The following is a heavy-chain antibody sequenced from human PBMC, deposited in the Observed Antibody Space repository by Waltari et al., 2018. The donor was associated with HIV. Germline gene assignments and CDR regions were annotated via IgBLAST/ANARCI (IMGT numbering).Heavy chain of an antibody. D-gene: IGHD3-3*01. CDR2: MNPSTGNS. J-gene: IGHJ5*02. CDR1: GYPFTNYD. V-gene: IGHV1-8*02. CDR3: STSRPGAMFGDA. Sequence: QGHLVQPGAEVKQSGASVRISCKASGYPFTNYDINWLRQATGQGLEWMGWMNPSTGNSGFAHNFQGRVVMTRDIPINTAYMELSGLTSHDAAVYYCSTSRPGAMFGDAWGQGTLVTVSS.